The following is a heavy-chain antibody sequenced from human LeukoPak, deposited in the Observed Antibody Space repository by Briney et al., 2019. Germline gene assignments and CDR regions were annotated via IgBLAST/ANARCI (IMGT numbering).Heavy chain of an antibody. V-gene: IGHV3-23*01. J-gene: IGHJ4*02. CDR1: GFTFDNYV. D-gene: IGHD3-10*01. CDR3: AKDRVYGSGSQFDS. Sequence: GGSLRLSCAASGFTFDNYVMTWVRQAPGKGLEWVSTISHSGGSTYYADSVKGRFTLSRDNSKNTLYLQMNNLRAEDTAVYYCAKDRVYGSGSQFDSWGQGRLVTVSS. CDR2: ISHSGGST.